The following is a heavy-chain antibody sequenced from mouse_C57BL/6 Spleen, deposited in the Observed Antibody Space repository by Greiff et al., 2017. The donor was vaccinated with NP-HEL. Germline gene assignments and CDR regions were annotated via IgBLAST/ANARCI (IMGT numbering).Heavy chain of an antibody. CDR3: ARSRGYDRYAMDY. Sequence: QVQLQQPGAELVKPGASVKLSCKASGYTFTSYWMQWVKQRPGQGLEWIGEIDPSDSYTNYNQKFKGKATLTVDTSSSTAYMQLSSLTSEDSAVYYCARSRGYDRYAMDYWGQGTSVTVSS. D-gene: IGHD2-2*01. CDR1: GYTFTSYW. J-gene: IGHJ4*01. V-gene: IGHV1-50*01. CDR2: IDPSDSYT.